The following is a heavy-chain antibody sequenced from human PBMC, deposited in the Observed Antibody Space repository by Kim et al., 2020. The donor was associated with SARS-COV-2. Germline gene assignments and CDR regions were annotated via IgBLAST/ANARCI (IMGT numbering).Heavy chain of an antibody. D-gene: IGHD3-3*01. CDR3: AMTLFDFWSGYYRY. CDR2: IYYSGST. J-gene: IGHJ4*02. V-gene: IGHV4-39*01. CDR1: GGSISSSSYY. Sequence: SETLSLTCTVSGGSISSSSYYWGWIRQPPGKGLEWIGSIYYSGSTYYNPSLKSRVTISVDTSKNQFSLKLSSVTAADTAVYYCAMTLFDFWSGYYRYWGQGTLVTVSS.